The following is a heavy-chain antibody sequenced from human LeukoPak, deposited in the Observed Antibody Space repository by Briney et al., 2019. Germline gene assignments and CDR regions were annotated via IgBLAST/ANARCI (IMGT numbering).Heavy chain of an antibody. V-gene: IGHV1-69*04. CDR3: ARVAAAAGIRGGWFDP. CDR2: IIPILGIA. J-gene: IGHJ5*02. D-gene: IGHD6-13*01. Sequence: SVKVSCKASGGTFSSYAISWVRQAPGQGLEWMGRIIPILGIANYAQKFQGRVTITADKSTSTAYMELSSLRSEDTAVYYCARVAAAAGIRGGWFDPWGQGTLVTVSS. CDR1: GGTFSSYA.